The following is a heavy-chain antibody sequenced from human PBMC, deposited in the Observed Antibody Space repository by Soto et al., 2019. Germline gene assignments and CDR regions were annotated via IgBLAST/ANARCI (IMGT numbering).Heavy chain of an antibody. CDR3: AGGPRFPGATSWLDP. CDR2: IIPMTGTP. Sequence: QVQLVQSGAEVKTPGSSVEVSCKASGGIFSSFSITWVRQVPGHGLEWMGGIIPMTGTPNYAEKFQGRLTLTASASTRTAYLVLSSLKSADTDFYYCAGGPRFPGATSWLDPWGQGAVVIVSS. V-gene: IGHV1-69*01. J-gene: IGHJ5*02. CDR1: GGIFSSFS. D-gene: IGHD3-16*01.